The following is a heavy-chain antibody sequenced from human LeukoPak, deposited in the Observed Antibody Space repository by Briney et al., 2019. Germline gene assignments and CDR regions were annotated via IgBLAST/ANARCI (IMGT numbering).Heavy chain of an antibody. D-gene: IGHD3-3*01. J-gene: IGHJ6*03. CDR2: IYHSGST. CDR3: ARQRGPYDFWSGYPYYMDV. CDR1: GYSISSGYY. V-gene: IGHV4-38-2*01. Sequence: SETLSLTCAVSGYSISSGYYWGWIRQPPGKGLEWIGSIYHSGSTYYNPSLKSRVTISVDTSKNQFSLKLSSVTAADTAVYYCARQRGPYDFWSGYPYYMDVWGKGTTVTVSS.